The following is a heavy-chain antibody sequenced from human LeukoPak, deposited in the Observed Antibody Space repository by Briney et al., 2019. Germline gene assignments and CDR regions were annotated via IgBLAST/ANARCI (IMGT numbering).Heavy chain of an antibody. CDR2: IYYSGST. CDR1: GGSISSYY. CDR3: ARAPTDGSGSPWFDP. V-gene: IGHV4-59*01. J-gene: IGHJ5*02. D-gene: IGHD3-10*01. Sequence: SETLSLTCTVSGGSISSYYWSWIRQPPGKGLERIGYIYYSGSTNYNPSLKSRVTISVDTSKNQFSLKLSSVTAADTAVYYCARAPTDGSGSPWFDPWGQGTLVTVSS.